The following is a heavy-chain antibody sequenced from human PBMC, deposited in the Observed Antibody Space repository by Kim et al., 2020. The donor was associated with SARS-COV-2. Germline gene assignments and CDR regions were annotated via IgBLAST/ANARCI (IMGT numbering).Heavy chain of an antibody. CDR2: IYYSGST. V-gene: IGHV4-30-4*01. Sequence: SETLSLTCTVSGGSISSGDYYWSWIRQPPGKGLEWIGYIYYSGSTYYNPSLKSRLTISVDTSKNQFTLKLSSVTAADTAVYYCARARATSITIFGGVIVRNFDYWGQGTLVTVSS. J-gene: IGHJ4*02. CDR1: GGSISSGDYY. D-gene: IGHD3-3*01. CDR3: ARARATSITIFGGVIVRNFDY.